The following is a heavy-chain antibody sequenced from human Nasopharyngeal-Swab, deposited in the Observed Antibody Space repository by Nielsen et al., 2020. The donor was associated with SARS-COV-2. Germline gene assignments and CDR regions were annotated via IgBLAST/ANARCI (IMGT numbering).Heavy chain of an antibody. CDR1: GGTLNGFH. CDR3: ARGQDAYYYMDV. Sequence: SETLSLTCVLFGGTLNGFHWKWIRQTPGKGLEWNGEINDRGSGNYNRSLRSRVPIPAGTSNIQFSLKLNSVNAADPAVYYCARGQDAYYYMDVWGEGTTVTVSS. V-gene: IGHV4-34*01. D-gene: IGHD2-15*01. CDR2: INDRGSG. J-gene: IGHJ6*03.